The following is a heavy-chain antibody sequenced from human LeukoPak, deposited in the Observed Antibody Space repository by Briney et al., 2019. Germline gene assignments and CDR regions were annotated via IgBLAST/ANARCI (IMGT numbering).Heavy chain of an antibody. CDR1: GYTFTSYA. D-gene: IGHD3-22*01. J-gene: IGHJ1*01. V-gene: IGHV7-4-1*02. CDR2: INTNTGNP. Sequence: ASVKVSCRASGYTFTSYAMNWVRQAPGQGLEWMGWINTNTGNPTYAQGFTGRFVFSLDTSVSTAYLQISSLKAEDTAVYYCAREKVYYYDSSGYSRPTVYFQHWGQGTLVTVSS. CDR3: AREKVYYYDSSGYSRPTVYFQH.